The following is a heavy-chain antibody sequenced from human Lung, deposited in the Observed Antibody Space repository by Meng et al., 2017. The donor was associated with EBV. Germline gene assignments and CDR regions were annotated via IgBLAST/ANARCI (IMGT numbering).Heavy chain of an antibody. CDR1: GGPISSDGYY. CDR3: IHIRRNQLLD. J-gene: IGHJ4*02. Sequence: VQVQESGPGLVKPSQTLSLTCTVSGGPISSDGYYWSWIRQPPGKGLEWVGRVKSKTDGGTTDYAAPVKGRFIISRDESKNTVYLQMNSLRTGDTAVYYCIHIRRNQLLDWAQGTLVTVSS. D-gene: IGHD2-2*01. V-gene: IGHV3-15*01. CDR2: VKSKTDGGTT.